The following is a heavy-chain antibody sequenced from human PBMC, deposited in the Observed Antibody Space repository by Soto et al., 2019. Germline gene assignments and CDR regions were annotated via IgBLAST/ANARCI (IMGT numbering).Heavy chain of an antibody. CDR3: ARRLXFRFNYYDSSGHTVFDY. CDR2: INHSGST. J-gene: IGHJ4*02. CDR1: GGSFSGYY. D-gene: IGHD3-22*01. Sequence: SETLSLTCAVYGGSFSGYYWSWIRQPPGKGLERIGEINHSGSTNYNPSLKSRVTISVDTSKNQFSLKLRSVTAADTAVYYCARRLXFRFNYYDSSGHTVFDYWGRGTLVTVSS. V-gene: IGHV4-34*01.